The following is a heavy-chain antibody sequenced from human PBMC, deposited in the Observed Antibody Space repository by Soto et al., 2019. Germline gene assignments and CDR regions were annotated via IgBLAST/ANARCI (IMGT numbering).Heavy chain of an antibody. Sequence: QLQLQESGPGLVKPSETLSLTCTVSGGSISSSSYYWGWIRQPPGKGLEWIGSIYYSGSTYYNPSLKSRVTISVDTSKTQFSLKLSSVTAADTGVYYCARDTAMVTYYYYGMDVWGQGTTVTVSS. CDR3: ARDTAMVTYYYYGMDV. CDR1: GGSISSSSYY. CDR2: IYYSGST. V-gene: IGHV4-39*01. J-gene: IGHJ6*02. D-gene: IGHD5-18*01.